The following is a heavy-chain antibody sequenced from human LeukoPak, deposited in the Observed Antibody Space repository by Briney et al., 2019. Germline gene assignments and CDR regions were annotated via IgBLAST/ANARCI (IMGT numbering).Heavy chain of an antibody. CDR1: GFTFDDYG. Sequence: GGSLRLSCAASGFTFDDYGMSWVRQAPGKGLEWGSGINWNGGSTGYADSVKGRFTISRDNAKNSLYLQMNSLRAEDTALYYCASFSSGWYYSSFDIWGQGTMVTVSS. D-gene: IGHD6-19*01. CDR3: ASFSSGWYYSSFDI. V-gene: IGHV3-20*04. CDR2: INWNGGST. J-gene: IGHJ3*02.